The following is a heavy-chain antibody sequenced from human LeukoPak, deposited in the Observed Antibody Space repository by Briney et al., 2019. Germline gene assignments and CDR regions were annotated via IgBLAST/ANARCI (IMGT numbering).Heavy chain of an antibody. CDR1: GGSLSSYY. CDR3: ARVIPPHYYYMDV. Sequence: SETLSLTCTVSGGSLSSYYWSWIRQPPGKGLEWIGYIYYSVSANYNPSLKSPVTISVDTSKNQFSLKVTSVTAADTAVYYCARVIPPHYYYMDVWGKGTTVTVSS. V-gene: IGHV4-59*01. D-gene: IGHD3-16*02. CDR2: IYYSVSA. J-gene: IGHJ6*03.